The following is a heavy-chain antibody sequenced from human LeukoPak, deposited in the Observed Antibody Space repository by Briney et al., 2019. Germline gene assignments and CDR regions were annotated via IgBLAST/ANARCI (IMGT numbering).Heavy chain of an antibody. Sequence: SMKVSSQPSGGTFSSYAISWVRQTPGRVLEWMGAILTIVGTANYAQKFQGRVTITADKSTSTAYMELSSLRSEDTAVYYCARGPKIDSRWIQLWVPFDYWGQGTLVTVSS. J-gene: IGHJ4*02. CDR3: ARGPKIDSRWIQLWVPFDY. CDR2: ILTIVGTA. CDR1: GGTFSSYA. V-gene: IGHV1-69*06. D-gene: IGHD5-18*01.